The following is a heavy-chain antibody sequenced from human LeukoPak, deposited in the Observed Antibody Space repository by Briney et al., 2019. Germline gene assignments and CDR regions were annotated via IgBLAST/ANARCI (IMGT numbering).Heavy chain of an antibody. D-gene: IGHD2-2*01. CDR2: INHSGST. Sequence: SETLSLTCAVYGGSFSGYYWSWIRQPPGKGLEWIGEINHSGSTNYNPSLKSRVTISVDTSKNQFSLKLSSVTAADTAVYYCARHTLPVSAFDIWGQGTMVTVSS. J-gene: IGHJ3*02. CDR1: GGSFSGYY. V-gene: IGHV4-34*01. CDR3: ARHTLPVSAFDI.